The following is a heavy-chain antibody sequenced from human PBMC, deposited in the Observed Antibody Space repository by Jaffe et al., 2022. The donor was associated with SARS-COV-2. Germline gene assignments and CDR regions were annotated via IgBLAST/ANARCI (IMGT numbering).Heavy chain of an antibody. Sequence: EVQLLESGGGLVQPGGSLRLSCAASGFTFSSYAMSWVRQAPGKGLEWVSAISGSGGSTYYADSVKGRFTISRDNSKNTLYLQMNSLRAEDTAVYYCAKDSGSGSYYMRAARDYWGQGTLVTVSS. CDR2: ISGSGGST. V-gene: IGHV3-23*01. J-gene: IGHJ4*02. CDR1: GFTFSSYA. D-gene: IGHD3-10*01. CDR3: AKDSGSGSYYMRAARDY.